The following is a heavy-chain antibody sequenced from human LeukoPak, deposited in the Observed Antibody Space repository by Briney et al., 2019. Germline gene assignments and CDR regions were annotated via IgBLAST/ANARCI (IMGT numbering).Heavy chain of an antibody. CDR3: ARGGYTIFDY. CDR2: IYSSGST. CDR1: GGSISNYY. V-gene: IGHV4-4*07. D-gene: IGHD1-1*01. J-gene: IGHJ4*02. Sequence: SETLSLTCTASGGSISNYYWSWIRQPAGKGLEFIWRIYSSGSTNYNPSLKSRVTMSVDTSKDQFSLRLSSVTAADSAMYYCARGGYTIFDYWGQGTLVTVSS.